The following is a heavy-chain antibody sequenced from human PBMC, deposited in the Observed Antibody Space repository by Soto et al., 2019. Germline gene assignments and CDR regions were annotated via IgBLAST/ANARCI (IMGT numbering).Heavy chain of an antibody. D-gene: IGHD3-3*01. V-gene: IGHV4-31*03. CDR2: IYYSGST. Sequence: SETLSLTCTVSGGSISSGGYYWSWIRLHPGKGLEWIGYIYYSGSTYYNPSLKSRVTISVDTSKNQFSLKLSSVTAADTAVYYCARGGYDFWSGYYSGYYYGMDVWGQGTTVTVSS. J-gene: IGHJ6*02. CDR1: GGSISSGGYY. CDR3: ARGGYDFWSGYYSGYYYGMDV.